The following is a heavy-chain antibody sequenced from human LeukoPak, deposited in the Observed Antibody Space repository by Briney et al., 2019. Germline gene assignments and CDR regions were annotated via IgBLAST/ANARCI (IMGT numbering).Heavy chain of an antibody. D-gene: IGHD4-23*01. CDR1: GYSLTSYW. Sequence: GESLKISCKGSGYSLTSYWIGWVRQMPGKGLEWMGIIYPDDSDTRYSPSFQGQVTISADKSISTAYLQWSSLKASDTAMYYCARIPSTVVTPGAWFDPWGQGTLVTVSS. J-gene: IGHJ5*02. V-gene: IGHV5-51*01. CDR2: IYPDDSDT. CDR3: ARIPSTVVTPGAWFDP.